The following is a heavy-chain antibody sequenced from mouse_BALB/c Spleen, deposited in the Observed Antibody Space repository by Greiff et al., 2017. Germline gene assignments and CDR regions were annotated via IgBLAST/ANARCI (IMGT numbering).Heavy chain of an antibody. J-gene: IGHJ4*01. CDR1: GDSITSGY. D-gene: IGHD3-1*01. Sequence: EVQLQESGPSLVKPSQTLSLTCSVTGDSITSGYWNWIRKFPGNKLEYMGYLSYSGSTYYNPSLKSRISITRDTSKNQYYLQLNSVTTEDTATYYCARNSGGATGAMDYWGQGTSVTVSS. CDR2: LSYSGST. CDR3: ARNSGGATGAMDY. V-gene: IGHV3-8*02.